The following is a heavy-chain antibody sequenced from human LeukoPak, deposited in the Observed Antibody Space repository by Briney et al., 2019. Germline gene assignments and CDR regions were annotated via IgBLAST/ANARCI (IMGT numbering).Heavy chain of an antibody. CDR2: ISSSGSTI. CDR3: ARDRWGLDY. V-gene: IGHV3-48*03. CDR1: GFTFSSYE. J-gene: IGHJ4*02. D-gene: IGHD7-27*01. Sequence: PGGSLRLSCAASGFTFSSYEMNWVRQAPGEGLEWVSYISSSGSTIYYADSVKGRFTISRDNAKNSLYLRMNSLRAEDTAVYYCARDRWGLDYWGQGTLVTVSA.